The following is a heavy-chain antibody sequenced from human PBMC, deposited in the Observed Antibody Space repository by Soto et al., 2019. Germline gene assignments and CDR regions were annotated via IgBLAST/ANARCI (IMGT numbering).Heavy chain of an antibody. V-gene: IGHV1-58*01. J-gene: IGHJ3*02. D-gene: IGHD1-1*01. CDR1: GFTFTSSA. Sequence: ASVKVSCKASGFTFTSSAVQWVRQARGQRLEWIGWIVVGSGNTNYAQKFQERVTITRDMSTSTAYMELSSLRSEDTAVYYRAAVDRNLDAFDIWGQGTMVTVSS. CDR3: AAVDRNLDAFDI. CDR2: IVVGSGNT.